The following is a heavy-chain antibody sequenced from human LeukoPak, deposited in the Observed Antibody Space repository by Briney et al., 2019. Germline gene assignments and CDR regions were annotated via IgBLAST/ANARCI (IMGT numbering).Heavy chain of an antibody. CDR2: IIPFLGRP. CDR3: ARVDHQTRDSSPH. Sequence: ASVKVSCKGSGDPYSTYAISWVRQAPGQGLEWMGRIIPFLGRPDYTQRFQGRVTITADKSTSTVYMELNSLRSEDTGVYYCARVDHQTRDSSPHWGQGTLVTVSS. CDR1: GDPYSTYA. J-gene: IGHJ4*02. V-gene: IGHV1-69*04. D-gene: IGHD3-22*01.